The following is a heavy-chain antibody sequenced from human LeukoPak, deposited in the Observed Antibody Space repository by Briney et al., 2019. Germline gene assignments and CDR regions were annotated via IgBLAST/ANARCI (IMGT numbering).Heavy chain of an antibody. CDR2: ISGSGGST. D-gene: IGHD1-26*01. CDR3: ARDNSGAYGN. J-gene: IGHJ4*02. V-gene: IGHV3-23*01. Sequence: GGSLRLSCAASGFTFSSYAMSWVRQAPGKGLEWVSAISGSGGSTYYADSVRGRFTISRDNAKNSLYLQMNDLRAEDTAVYYCARDNSGAYGNSGQGTLVTVSS. CDR1: GFTFSSYA.